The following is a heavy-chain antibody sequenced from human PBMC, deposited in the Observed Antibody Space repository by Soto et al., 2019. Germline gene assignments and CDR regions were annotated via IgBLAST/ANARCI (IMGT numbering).Heavy chain of an antibody. CDR1: GFTFSSYA. CDR2: ISGSGGST. J-gene: IGHJ1*01. CDR3: AKDPYSGYGLGYFQH. D-gene: IGHD5-12*01. V-gene: IGHV3-23*01. Sequence: GGSLRLSCAASGFTFSSYAMSWVRQAPGKGLEWVSAISGSGGSTYYADSVKGRFTISRDNSKNTLYLQMNSLRAEGTAVYYGAKDPYSGYGLGYFQHWGQGTLVTVSS.